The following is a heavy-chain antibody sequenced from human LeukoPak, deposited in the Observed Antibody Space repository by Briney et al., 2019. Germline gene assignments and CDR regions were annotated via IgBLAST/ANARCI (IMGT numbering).Heavy chain of an antibody. CDR2: ISAYNGNT. D-gene: IGHD2-15*01. V-gene: IGHV1-18*01. CDR3: ARVVAYCSGGSCYPGWFDP. CDR1: GYTFTSYG. J-gene: IGHJ5*02. Sequence: ASVKVSCKASGYTFTSYGISWVRQAPGQGLEWMGWISAYNGNTNYAQKLQGRVTMTTDTSTSTAYMELRSLRSDDTAVYYCARVVAYCSGGSCYPGWFDPWGQGTLVTVSS.